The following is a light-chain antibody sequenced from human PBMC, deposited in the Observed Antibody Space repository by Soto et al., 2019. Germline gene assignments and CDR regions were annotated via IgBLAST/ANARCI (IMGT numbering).Light chain of an antibody. V-gene: IGKV3-11*01. CDR3: QQHSNLPPT. Sequence: EIVLTQSPATLSLSPGERATLSCRASQSVSSYLAWYQQKPGQAPRLLIYDASNRATAIPARFSGSGSGTDFTLTISSLEPEDFAVYYCQQHSNLPPTFGQGTRLEIK. CDR2: DAS. CDR1: QSVSSY. J-gene: IGKJ5*01.